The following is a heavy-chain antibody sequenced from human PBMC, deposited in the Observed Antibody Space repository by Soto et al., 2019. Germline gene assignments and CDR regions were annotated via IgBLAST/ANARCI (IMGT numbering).Heavy chain of an antibody. V-gene: IGHV4-4*07. CDR2: IYTSGST. D-gene: IGHD1-26*01. Sequence: SETLSLTCNVSGGSIRSYYWSWVRQPAGKALEWIGRIYTSGSTNYNPSLRSRVSISVDTSKNQFSLTVTSVTAADTAVYYCAREGASGFGMDVWGQGTKVTVS. CDR3: AREGASGFGMDV. J-gene: IGHJ6*02. CDR1: GGSIRSYY.